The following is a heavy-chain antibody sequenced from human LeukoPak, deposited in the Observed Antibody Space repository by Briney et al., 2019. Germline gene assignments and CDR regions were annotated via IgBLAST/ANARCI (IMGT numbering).Heavy chain of an antibody. Sequence: GALRLSCTASGFTFSSYWMSWVRQAPGKGLEWVANIKQDESEKFYVDSVKGRFTISRDNAKNSLYLQMNSLRAEDTAVYYCARDPGIPAAGTVGYFDYWGQGTLVTVSS. CDR2: IKQDESEK. J-gene: IGHJ4*02. V-gene: IGHV3-7*01. CDR3: ARDPGIPAAGTVGYFDY. CDR1: GFTFSSYW. D-gene: IGHD6-13*01.